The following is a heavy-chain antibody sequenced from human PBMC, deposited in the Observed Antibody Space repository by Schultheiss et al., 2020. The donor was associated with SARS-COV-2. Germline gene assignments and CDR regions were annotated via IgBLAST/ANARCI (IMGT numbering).Heavy chain of an antibody. J-gene: IGHJ1*01. V-gene: IGHV3-21*01. Sequence: GGSLRLSCAASGFTFSSHWMNWVRQAPGKGLEWVSSISSSSSYIYYADSVKGRFTISRDNAKNSLYLQMNSLRAEDTAVYYCARDHYDSSGYHPADFQHWGQGTLVTVSS. D-gene: IGHD3-22*01. CDR3: ARDHYDSSGYHPADFQH. CDR1: GFTFSSHW. CDR2: ISSSSSYI.